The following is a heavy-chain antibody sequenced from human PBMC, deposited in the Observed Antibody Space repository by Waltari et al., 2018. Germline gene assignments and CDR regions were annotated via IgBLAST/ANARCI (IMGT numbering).Heavy chain of an antibody. CDR3: ARDGSRYSYGYSWFDP. CDR2: IYYSGST. Sequence: QLQLQESGPGLVKPSETLSLTCTVSGGSISSSGYYWGWIRQPPGKGLEWIGSIYYSGSTYYNPSLKSRVTISVDTSKNQFSLKLSSVTAADTAVYYCARDGSRYSYGYSWFDPWGQGTLVTVSS. CDR1: GGSISSSGYY. D-gene: IGHD5-18*01. J-gene: IGHJ5*02. V-gene: IGHV4-39*07.